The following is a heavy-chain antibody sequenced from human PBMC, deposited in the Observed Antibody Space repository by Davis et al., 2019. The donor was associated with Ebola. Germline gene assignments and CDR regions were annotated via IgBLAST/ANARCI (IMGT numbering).Heavy chain of an antibody. CDR1: GFTFSSYW. CDR2: IKEDGSKE. D-gene: IGHD6-6*01. V-gene: IGHV3-7*03. J-gene: IGHJ6*04. Sequence: PGGSLRLSCAASGFTFSSYWMSWVRQAPGKGLECVAHIKEDGSKEFYVDSVKGRFTISRDNAKSSLYLQMNSLRAEDTAVYYCATEVEYSRISAKLDVWGKGTTVTVSS. CDR3: ATEVEYSRISAKLDV.